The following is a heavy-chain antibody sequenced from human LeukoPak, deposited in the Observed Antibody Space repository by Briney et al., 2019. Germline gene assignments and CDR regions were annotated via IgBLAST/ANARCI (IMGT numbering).Heavy chain of an antibody. J-gene: IGHJ5*02. Sequence: SETLSLTCTVSGGSISSGDYYWRWIRQPRGKGLEWIVYIYYSGSTYYNPSLKSRVTISVDTSKNQFSLKLSSVTAADTAVYYCAGIVVPAAMYNWFDPWGQGTLVTVSS. V-gene: IGHV4-30-4*01. CDR1: GGSISSGDYY. CDR3: AGIVVPAAMYNWFDP. D-gene: IGHD2-2*01. CDR2: IYYSGST.